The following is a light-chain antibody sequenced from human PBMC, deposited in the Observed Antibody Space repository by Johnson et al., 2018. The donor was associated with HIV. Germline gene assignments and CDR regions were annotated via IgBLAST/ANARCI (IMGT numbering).Light chain of an antibody. J-gene: IGLJ1*01. CDR1: SSNIGNNY. CDR3: GTWDSSLSAEV. V-gene: IGLV1-51*01. Sequence: QAVLTQPPSVSAAPGQKVTISCSGSSSNIGNNYVSWYQQLPGTAPKLLIYDNNKLPSGIPDRFSGSKSGPSATLGITGLQTGDEADYYCGTWDSSLSAEVFGTGTKVTVL. CDR2: DNN.